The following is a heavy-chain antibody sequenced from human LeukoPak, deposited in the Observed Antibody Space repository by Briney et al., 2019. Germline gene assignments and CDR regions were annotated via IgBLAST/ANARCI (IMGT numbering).Heavy chain of an antibody. V-gene: IGHV1-69*13. J-gene: IGHJ5*02. CDR3: ARDLRVAAAAPYNWFDP. Sequence: ASVKVSCKASGYTFTSYGISWVRQAPGQGLEWMGGIIPIFGTANYAQKFQGRVTITADESTSTAYMELSSLRSEDAAVYYCARDLRVAAAAPYNWFDPWGQGTLVTVSS. D-gene: IGHD6-13*01. CDR2: IIPIFGTA. CDR1: GYTFTSYG.